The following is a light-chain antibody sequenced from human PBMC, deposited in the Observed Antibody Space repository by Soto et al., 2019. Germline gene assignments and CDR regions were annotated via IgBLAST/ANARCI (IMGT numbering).Light chain of an antibody. V-gene: IGKV4-1*01. Sequence: DIVMTQSPDSLAVSLGERATINCKSSQSVLYSSNNKNYLAWYQQKPGQPPKLLIYWASTLDSGVPDRFSGSGSGTDFTLTISSLQAEDVAVYYCQQYYDTPYTFGQGTRLEIK. CDR2: WAS. CDR3: QQYYDTPYT. J-gene: IGKJ2*01. CDR1: QSVLYSSNNKNY.